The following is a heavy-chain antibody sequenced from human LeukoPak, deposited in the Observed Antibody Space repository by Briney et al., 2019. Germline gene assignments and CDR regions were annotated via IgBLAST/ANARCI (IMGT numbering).Heavy chain of an antibody. V-gene: IGHV3-23*01. Sequence: GGSLRLSCAASGFTFSSYAMSWVRQAPGKGLEWVSAISGSGGSTYYADSVKGRFTISRDNSKNTLYLQMNSLRAEDTAVYYCAKQAIFGVAPTGGSFDYWGQGTLVTVSS. J-gene: IGHJ4*02. CDR2: ISGSGGST. D-gene: IGHD3-3*01. CDR1: GFTFSSYA. CDR3: AKQAIFGVAPTGGSFDY.